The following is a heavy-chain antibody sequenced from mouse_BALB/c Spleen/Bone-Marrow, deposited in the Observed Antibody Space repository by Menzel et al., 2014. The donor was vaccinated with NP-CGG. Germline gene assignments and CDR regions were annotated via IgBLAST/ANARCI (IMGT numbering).Heavy chain of an antibody. D-gene: IGHD2-3*01. CDR2: ISSGGST. J-gene: IGHJ4*01. V-gene: IGHV5-6-5*01. CDR3: ARVEDGYYVRAMDY. Sequence: LQQSGGGLVKPGGSLKLSCAASGFTFSSYAMSWVRQTPEKRLEWVASISSGGSTYYPDSVKSRFTISRDNARNILYLQMSSLRSEDTAMYYCARVEDGYYVRAMDYWGQGTSVTVSS. CDR1: GFTFSSYA.